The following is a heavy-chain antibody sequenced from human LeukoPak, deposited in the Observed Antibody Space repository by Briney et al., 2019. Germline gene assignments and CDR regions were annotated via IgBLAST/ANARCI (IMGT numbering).Heavy chain of an antibody. D-gene: IGHD6-19*01. CDR1: GGSISSGSYY. V-gene: IGHV4-39*07. CDR3: ARTPRSSGWYLPFGWFDP. Sequence: KPSQTLSLTCTVSGGSISSGSYYWSWIRQPPGKGLEWIGEINHSGSTNYNPSLKSRVTISVDTSKNQFSLKLSSVTAADTAVYYCARTPRSSGWYLPFGWFDPWGQGTLVTVSS. J-gene: IGHJ5*02. CDR2: INHSGST.